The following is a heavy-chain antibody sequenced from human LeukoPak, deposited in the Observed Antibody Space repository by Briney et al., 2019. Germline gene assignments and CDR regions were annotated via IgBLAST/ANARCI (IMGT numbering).Heavy chain of an antibody. Sequence: GGSLRLSCAASGFTFDDYGMSWVRQAPGKGLEWVSGINWNGGSTGYADSVKGRFTISRDNAKNSLYLQMNSLRAEDTALYHCARVSHSSGWYALEDYWGQGTLVTVSS. D-gene: IGHD6-19*01. CDR1: GFTFDDYG. J-gene: IGHJ4*02. CDR3: ARVSHSSGWYALEDY. V-gene: IGHV3-20*01. CDR2: INWNGGST.